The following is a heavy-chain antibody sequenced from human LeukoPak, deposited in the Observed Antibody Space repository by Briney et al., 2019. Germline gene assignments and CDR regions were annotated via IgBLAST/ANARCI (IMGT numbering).Heavy chain of an antibody. CDR2: INAGTGNR. V-gene: IGHV1-3*01. CDR1: GYTFTSYA. D-gene: IGHD6-19*01. J-gene: IGHJ4*01. Sequence: ASVKVSCKASGYTFTSYAIHWVRQAPGQRLEWMGWINAGTGNRKYSQKFQDRVTITRETSATTAYMELSSLTSEDTAVYYCARVSDVSGWNFDYWGQGTLVTVSS. CDR3: ARVSDVSGWNFDY.